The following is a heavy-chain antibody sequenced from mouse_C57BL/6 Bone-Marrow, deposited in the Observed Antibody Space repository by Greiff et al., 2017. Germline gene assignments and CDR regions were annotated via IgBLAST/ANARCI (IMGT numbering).Heavy chain of an antibody. V-gene: IGHV1-59*01. CDR2: IDPSDSYT. Sequence: VQLQQPGAELVRPGTSVKLSCKASGYTFTSYWMHWVKQRPGQGLEWIGVIDPSDSYTKYNQKFKGKATLTVDTSSSTAYMQLSSLTSEDSAVYYCGNSWYFDVWGTGTTVTVSS. D-gene: IGHD2-1*01. CDR1: GYTFTSYW. CDR3: GNSWYFDV. J-gene: IGHJ1*03.